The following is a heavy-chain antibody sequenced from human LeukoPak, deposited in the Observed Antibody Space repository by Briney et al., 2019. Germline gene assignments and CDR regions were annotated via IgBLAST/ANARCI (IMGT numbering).Heavy chain of an antibody. D-gene: IGHD6-6*01. V-gene: IGHV3-30-3*01. CDR1: GFTFSSYA. CDR2: ISYDGSNK. CDR3: AKGSIAARLSYYYYYMDV. Sequence: PGGSLRLSCAASGFTFSSYAMHWVRQAPGKGLEWVAVISYDGSNKYYADSVKGRFTISRDNSKNTLYLQMNSLRAEDTAVYYCAKGSIAARLSYYYYYMDVWGKGTTVTVSS. J-gene: IGHJ6*03.